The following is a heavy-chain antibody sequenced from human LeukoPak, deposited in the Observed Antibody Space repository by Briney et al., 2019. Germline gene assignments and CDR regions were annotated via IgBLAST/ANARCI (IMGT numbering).Heavy chain of an antibody. CDR1: GFTFSSYG. CDR3: AKVLSGSQDY. J-gene: IGHJ4*02. CDR2: IWYDGSNK. D-gene: IGHD1-26*01. Sequence: PGGSLRLSCAASGFTFSSYGMHWVRQAPGKGLEWVAVIWYDGSNKYYADSVKGRFTIPRDNSKNTFYLQMNSLRAEDTAVYYCAKVLSGSQDYWGQGTLVTVFS. V-gene: IGHV3-33*06.